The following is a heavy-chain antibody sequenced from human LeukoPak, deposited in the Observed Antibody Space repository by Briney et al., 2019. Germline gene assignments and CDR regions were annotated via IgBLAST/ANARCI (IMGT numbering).Heavy chain of an antibody. Sequence: GRSLRLSCAASGFTFSSYAMHWVRQAPGKGLEWVAVISYDGSNKYYADSVKGRFTISRDNSKNTLYLQMNSLRAEDTAVYYCARDGEVLWFGELDYWGQGTLVTVSS. J-gene: IGHJ4*02. V-gene: IGHV3-30-3*01. CDR3: ARDGEVLWFGELDY. CDR2: ISYDGSNK. D-gene: IGHD3-10*01. CDR1: GFTFSSYA.